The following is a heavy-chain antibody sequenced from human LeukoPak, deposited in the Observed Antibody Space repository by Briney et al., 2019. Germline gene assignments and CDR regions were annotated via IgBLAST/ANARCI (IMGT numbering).Heavy chain of an antibody. Sequence: PGGSLRLSCAASGFTFSSYGMHWVRQAPGKGLEWVAVIWYDGSNKYYADSVKGRFTISRDNSKNTLYLQMNSLRAEDTAVYYCARDKPPPYYYDSSGIFDYWGQGTLVTVSP. V-gene: IGHV3-33*01. CDR1: GFTFSSYG. J-gene: IGHJ4*02. D-gene: IGHD3-22*01. CDR2: IWYDGSNK. CDR3: ARDKPPPYYYDSSGIFDY.